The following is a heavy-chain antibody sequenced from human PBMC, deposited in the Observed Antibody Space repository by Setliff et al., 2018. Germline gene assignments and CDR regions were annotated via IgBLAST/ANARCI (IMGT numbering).Heavy chain of an antibody. CDR2: IYYSGST. D-gene: IGHD3-3*01. V-gene: IGHV4-59*08. J-gene: IGHJ6*03. CDR3: ARMSGFLYMDV. CDR1: GGSISSYY. Sequence: ETLSLTCTVSGGSISSYYWSWIRQPPGKGLEWIGHIYYSGSTNYNPSLKGRVTISVDTSKNQFSLNLSSVTAADTAVYYCARMSGFLYMDVWGKGTTVTVSS.